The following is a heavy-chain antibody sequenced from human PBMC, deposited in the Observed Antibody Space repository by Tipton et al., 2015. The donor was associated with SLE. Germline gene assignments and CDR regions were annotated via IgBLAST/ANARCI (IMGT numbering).Heavy chain of an antibody. D-gene: IGHD2-15*01. CDR2: ISYDGYNK. CDR3: AKEGIYDVVGLGGGMDV. CDR1: GFTFSTYA. J-gene: IGHJ6*02. Sequence: SLRLSCAASGFTFSTYAMNWVRQAPGKGLEWVAVISYDGYNKYYADSVKGRFTISRDNSKSTLYVQMNSLRAEDTAVYYCAKEGIYDVVGLGGGMDVWGQGTTVTVSS. V-gene: IGHV3-30*04.